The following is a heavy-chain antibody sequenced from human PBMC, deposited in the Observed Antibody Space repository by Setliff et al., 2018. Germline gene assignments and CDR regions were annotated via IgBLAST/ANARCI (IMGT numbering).Heavy chain of an antibody. J-gene: IGHJ4*02. D-gene: IGHD6-13*01. CDR2: FYDSRGDT. V-gene: IGHV3-23*03. Sequence: GGSLRLSCAASGFVFSTYAVSWVRQAPGKGLEWVSIFYDSRGDTYYADSVKGRFTISRDNSKNTLYLQMNSLRAEDTAIYYCARCSSWHGHYPHFNYWGQGTLVTVSS. CDR1: GFVFSTYA. CDR3: ARCSSWHGHYPHFNY.